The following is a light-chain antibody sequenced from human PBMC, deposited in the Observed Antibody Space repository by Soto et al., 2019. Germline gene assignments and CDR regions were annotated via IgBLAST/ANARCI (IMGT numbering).Light chain of an antibody. V-gene: IGLV2-14*01. CDR2: DVS. Sequence: QSVLTQPASVSGSPGQSITISCTGTSSDVGGYNYVSWYQQHAGKAPKLMIYDVSNRLSGVSNRFSGSKSGNTASLTISGLQAEDEAVYYCTSYTSSTTPVFGGGTKLTVL. CDR3: TSYTSSTTPV. J-gene: IGLJ2*01. CDR1: SSDVGGYNY.